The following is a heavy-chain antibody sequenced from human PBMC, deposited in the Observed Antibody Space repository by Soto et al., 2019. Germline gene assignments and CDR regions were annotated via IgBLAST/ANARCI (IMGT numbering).Heavy chain of an antibody. J-gene: IGHJ4*02. Sequence: SETLSLTCTVSGGSISSSSHYWGWIRQPPGKGLEWIGSIYYSGSTYYNPSLKSRVTISVDTSKNQLSLKLSSVTAADTAVYYCARHRKGYSGYEDYFDYWGQGTLVTVSS. CDR3: ARHRKGYSGYEDYFDY. CDR1: GGSISSSSHY. D-gene: IGHD5-12*01. CDR2: IYYSGST. V-gene: IGHV4-39*01.